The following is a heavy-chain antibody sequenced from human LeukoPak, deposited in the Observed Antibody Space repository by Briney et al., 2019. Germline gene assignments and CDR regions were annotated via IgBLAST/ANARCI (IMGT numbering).Heavy chain of an antibody. J-gene: IGHJ4*02. CDR1: GFTFSNSA. Sequence: GGSLRLSCSASGFTFSNSAMHWVRQAPGKGLEYVSAIGNNGDGTYYADSVKGRFTISRDNSKNTLYLQMSSLRAEDTAVYYCVKPGYCSSTSCYAPFDYWGQGTLVTVSS. CDR2: IGNNGDGT. CDR3: VKPGYCSSTSCYAPFDY. V-gene: IGHV3-64D*06. D-gene: IGHD2-2*01.